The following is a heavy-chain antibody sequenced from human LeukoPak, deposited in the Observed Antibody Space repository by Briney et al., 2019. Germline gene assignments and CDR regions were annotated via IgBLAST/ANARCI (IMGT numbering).Heavy chain of an antibody. D-gene: IGHD5-18*01. J-gene: IGHJ3*02. V-gene: IGHV1-18*01. CDR1: GYTFTSYG. Sequence: ASVKVSCKASGYTFTSYGISWVRQAPGQGLEWMGWISAYNGNTNYAQKFQGRVTITADKSTSTAYMELSSLRSEDTAVYYCAREGDTAMVGAFDIWGQGTMVTVSS. CDR2: ISAYNGNT. CDR3: AREGDTAMVGAFDI.